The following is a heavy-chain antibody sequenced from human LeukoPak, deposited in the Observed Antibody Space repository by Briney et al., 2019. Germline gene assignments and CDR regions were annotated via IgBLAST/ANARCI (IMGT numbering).Heavy chain of an antibody. J-gene: IGHJ5*02. CDR3: ASGGELVWLDP. D-gene: IGHD1-7*01. V-gene: IGHV4-39*01. CDR1: GGSISSSSYY. CDR2: IYYSGST. Sequence: SETLSLTCTVSGGSISSSSYYWGWIRQPPGKGLEWIGSIYYSGSTYYNPSLKSRVTISVDTSKNQFSLKLSSVTAADTAVYYCASGGELVWLDPWGQGTLVTVSS.